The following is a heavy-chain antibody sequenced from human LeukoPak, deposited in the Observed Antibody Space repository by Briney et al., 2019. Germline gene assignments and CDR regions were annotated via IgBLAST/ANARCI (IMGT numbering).Heavy chain of an antibody. J-gene: IGHJ4*02. V-gene: IGHV3-11*01. Sequence: PGGSLRLSCAASGFTFSDYYMSWIRQAPGKGLEWVSYISSSGSTIYYADSVKGRFTISRDNAKNSLYLQMNSLRAEDTAVYYCARVWGYSSAWYSMDYWGQGTLVTVSS. D-gene: IGHD6-19*01. CDR1: GFTFSDYY. CDR2: ISSSGSTI. CDR3: ARVWGYSSAWYSMDY.